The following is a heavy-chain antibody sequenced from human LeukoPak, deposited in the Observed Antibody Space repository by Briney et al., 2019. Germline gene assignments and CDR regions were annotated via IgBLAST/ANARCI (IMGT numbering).Heavy chain of an antibody. CDR1: GYSFTSYW. Sequence: GESLKISCKASGYSFTSYWISWVRQMPGEGLEWMGRIDSSDSDTNYSPSFQGHVTMSANKSISTAYLQWSSLKASDTAMYFCARHVNWRSGQSWFDPWGQGTLATVSS. V-gene: IGHV5-10-1*01. D-gene: IGHD3-10*01. CDR3: ARHVNWRSGQSWFDP. J-gene: IGHJ5*02. CDR2: IDSSDSDT.